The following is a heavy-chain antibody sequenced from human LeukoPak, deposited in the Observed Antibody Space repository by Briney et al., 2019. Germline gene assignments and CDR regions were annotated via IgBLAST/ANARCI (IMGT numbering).Heavy chain of an antibody. CDR1: GFTFSSYA. V-gene: IGHV3-30-3*01. J-gene: IGHJ4*02. CDR3: ARSEQFFDLAQFDY. D-gene: IGHD3/OR15-3a*01. CDR2: ISYDGSNK. Sequence: GGSLRLSCAASGFTFSSYAMHWVRQAPGKGLERVAVISYDGSNKYYADSVKGRFTISRDNSKNTLYLQMNSLRAEDTAVYYCARSEQFFDLAQFDYWGQGTLVTVSS.